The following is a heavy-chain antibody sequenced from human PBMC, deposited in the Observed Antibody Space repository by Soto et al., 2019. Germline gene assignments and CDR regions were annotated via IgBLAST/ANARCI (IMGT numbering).Heavy chain of an antibody. D-gene: IGHD1-26*01. Sequence: QVQLQESGPGLVKPSGTLSLTCTVSGGSISSTDWWSWVRQPPGKGLEWIGEIFYSGNTNYNPSLKSRVTMSVDMSRNLFSLKLSSVTAADTAVYYCARHSGTYYKCLGSWGQGTLVTVSS. CDR3: ARHSGTYYKCLGS. CDR1: GGSISSTDW. J-gene: IGHJ5*01. CDR2: IFYSGNT. V-gene: IGHV4-4*02.